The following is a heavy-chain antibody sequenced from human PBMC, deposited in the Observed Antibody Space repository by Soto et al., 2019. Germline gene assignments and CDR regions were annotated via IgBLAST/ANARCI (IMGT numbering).Heavy chain of an antibody. D-gene: IGHD3-10*01. Sequence: PGGSLRLSCAASGFTFSSYAMSWVRQAPGKGLEWVSAISGSGGSTYYADSVKGRFTISRDNSKNTLYLQMNSLRAEDTAVYYCAKDSEITMVRGVIPYYYYYMDVWGKGTTVTVSS. J-gene: IGHJ6*03. CDR1: GFTFSSYA. CDR3: AKDSEITMVRGVIPYYYYYMDV. V-gene: IGHV3-23*01. CDR2: ISGSGGST.